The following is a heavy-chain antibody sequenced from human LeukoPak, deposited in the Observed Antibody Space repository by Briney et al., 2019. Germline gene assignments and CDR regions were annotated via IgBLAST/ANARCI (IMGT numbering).Heavy chain of an antibody. Sequence: GGSLRLSCAASGFTFSSSWMHWVRQAPGKGLEWVSGISATGGSTYYADSVKGRFAISRDNSKNTLYLQMNGLRADDTAVYYCAKGNGAYYGSGSYYYTQYFDYWGQGTLVTVSS. V-gene: IGHV3-23*01. D-gene: IGHD3-10*01. CDR3: AKGNGAYYGSGSYYYTQYFDY. CDR2: ISATGGST. J-gene: IGHJ4*02. CDR1: GFTFSSSW.